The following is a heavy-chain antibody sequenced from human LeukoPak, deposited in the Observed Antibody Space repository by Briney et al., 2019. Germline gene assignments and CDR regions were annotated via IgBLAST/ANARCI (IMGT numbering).Heavy chain of an antibody. D-gene: IGHD3-10*01. Sequence: SETLSLTCAVYGGSFSGYYWSWIRQPPGKGLEWIGEIHYTGSTNYNPSLKSRVTISVETSKNQFSLKLKSVTAADTAVYYCARGGYYGSGNDFRFDPWGQGTLVTVSS. CDR1: GGSFSGYY. J-gene: IGHJ5*02. CDR3: ARGGYYGSGNDFRFDP. V-gene: IGHV4-34*01. CDR2: IHYTGST.